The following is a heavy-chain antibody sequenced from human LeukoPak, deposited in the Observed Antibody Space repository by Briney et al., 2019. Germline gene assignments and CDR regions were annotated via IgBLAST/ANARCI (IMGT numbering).Heavy chain of an antibody. J-gene: IGHJ6*03. CDR3: ARDRRRAAARYYYYMDV. CDR1: GFTFSGSA. CDR2: IRSKANSYAT. V-gene: IGHV3-73*01. Sequence: GGSLRLSCAASGFTFSGSAMHWVRQASGKGLEWVGRIRSKANSYATAYAASVKGRFTISRDDSKNTAYLQMNSLRAEDTAVYYCARDRRRAAARYYYYMDVWGKGTTVTVSS. D-gene: IGHD6-13*01.